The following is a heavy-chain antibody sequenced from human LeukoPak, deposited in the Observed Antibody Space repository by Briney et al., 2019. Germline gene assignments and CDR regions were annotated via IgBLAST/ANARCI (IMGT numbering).Heavy chain of an antibody. V-gene: IGHV4-61*02. D-gene: IGHD1-26*01. CDR1: GGSISSGSYY. CDR2: IYTSGST. CDR3: AKTRWELKAHAFDI. Sequence: SETLSLTCTVSGGSISSGSYYWSWIWQPAGKGLEWVGRIYTSGSTNYNPSLKSRVTISVDTSKNQFSLKLSSVTAADTAVYYCAKTRWELKAHAFDIWGQGTMVTVSS. J-gene: IGHJ3*02.